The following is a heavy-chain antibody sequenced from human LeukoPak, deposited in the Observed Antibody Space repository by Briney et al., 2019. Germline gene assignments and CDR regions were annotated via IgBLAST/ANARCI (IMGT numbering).Heavy chain of an antibody. D-gene: IGHD3-3*01. CDR3: AKIGVTGSWFFAL. Sequence: GGSLRLSCVASGFTFSNHGMSWVRQDPGKGLEWVSSISANSVYTYYAASVKGRFTISRDNSKNTLFLQMNNMGAEDMAIYFCAKIGVTGSWFFALWGRGTLLSVSS. CDR1: GFTFSNHG. J-gene: IGHJ2*01. V-gene: IGHV3-23*01. CDR2: ISANSVYT.